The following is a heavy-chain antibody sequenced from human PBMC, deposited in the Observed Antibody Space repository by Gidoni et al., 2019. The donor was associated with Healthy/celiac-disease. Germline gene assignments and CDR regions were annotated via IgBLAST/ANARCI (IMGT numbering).Heavy chain of an antibody. CDR1: GGSIPSSSYY. CDR3: AGIFTDYFDY. CDR2: IYYSGST. Sequence: QLQLQESGPGLVQPSETLSLTCTVSGGSIPSSSYYWGWIRQPPGKGLEWIGSIYYSGSTYYNPSLKSRVTISVDTSKNQFSLKLSSVTAADTAVYYCAGIFTDYFDYWGQGTLVTVSS. V-gene: IGHV4-39*01. D-gene: IGHD3-9*01. J-gene: IGHJ4*02.